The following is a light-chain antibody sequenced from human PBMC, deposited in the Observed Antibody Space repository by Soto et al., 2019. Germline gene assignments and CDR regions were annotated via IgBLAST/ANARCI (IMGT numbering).Light chain of an antibody. CDR3: SSYTSSSTVV. Sequence: QSVLAQPASVSGSPGQSTIISCTGTSSDVGGYNYVSWYQQHPGKAPKLMIYEVSNRPSGVSNRFSGSKSGNTASLTISGLQAEDEADYYCSSYTSSSTVVFGGGTKVTVL. J-gene: IGLJ2*01. CDR2: EVS. V-gene: IGLV2-14*01. CDR1: SSDVGGYNY.